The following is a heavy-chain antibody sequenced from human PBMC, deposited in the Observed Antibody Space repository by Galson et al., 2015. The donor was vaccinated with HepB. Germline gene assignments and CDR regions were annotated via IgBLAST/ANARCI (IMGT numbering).Heavy chain of an antibody. D-gene: IGHD2-15*01. V-gene: IGHV3-33*01. J-gene: IGHJ4*02. CDR3: ARDLRGYCSGGSCYSPGGY. CDR2: IWYDGSNK. CDR1: GFTFSSYG. Sequence: SLRLSCAASGFTFSSYGMHWVRQAPGKGLEWVAVIWYDGSNKYYADSVKGRFTISRDNSKNTLYLQMNSLRAEDTAVYYCARDLRGYCSGGSCYSPGGYWGQGTLVTVSS.